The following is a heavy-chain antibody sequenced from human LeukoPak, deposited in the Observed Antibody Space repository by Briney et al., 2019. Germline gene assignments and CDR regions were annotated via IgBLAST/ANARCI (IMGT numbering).Heavy chain of an antibody. D-gene: IGHD1-14*01. V-gene: IGHV3-23*01. CDR3: AKVSGGGLYYDGMDV. Sequence: GGSLRLSCAASGFTFNNYAMNWVRQAPRKGLEWVSVISGSGGTTYYADFVKGRFTISRDSSKNTLYLQMNSLRAEDTAVYYCAKVSGGGLYYDGMDVWGQGTTVTVSS. CDR1: GFTFNNYA. J-gene: IGHJ6*02. CDR2: ISGSGGTT.